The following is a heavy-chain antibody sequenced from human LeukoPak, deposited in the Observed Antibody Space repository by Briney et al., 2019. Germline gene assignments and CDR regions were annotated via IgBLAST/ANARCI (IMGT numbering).Heavy chain of an antibody. J-gene: IGHJ4*02. CDR1: GFNFNDAW. CDR3: TRTWPGNTCFGF. V-gene: IGHV3-15*01. D-gene: IGHD1-7*01. Sequence: GGSLRLSCATSGFNFNDAWMNWVRQAPGKGLEWLGRIKSISYGGTIDYAAPVKGRFTISRDDSKNTLYLQMGSLETEDTAIYYCTRTWPGNTCFGFWGQGTLVTVSS. CDR2: IKSISYGGTI.